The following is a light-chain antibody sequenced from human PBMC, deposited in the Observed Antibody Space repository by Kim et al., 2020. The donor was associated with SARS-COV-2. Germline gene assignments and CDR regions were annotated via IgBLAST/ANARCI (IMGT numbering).Light chain of an antibody. CDR2: GNS. CDR1: SSNIGAGYD. Sequence: QRVTISCTVSSSNIGAGYDVHWYQQLPGTAPKLLIYGNSNRPSGVPDRFSGSKSGTSASLAITGLQAEDEADYYCQSYDSSLSGCVFGGGTQLTVL. J-gene: IGLJ3*02. CDR3: QSYDSSLSGCV. V-gene: IGLV1-40*01.